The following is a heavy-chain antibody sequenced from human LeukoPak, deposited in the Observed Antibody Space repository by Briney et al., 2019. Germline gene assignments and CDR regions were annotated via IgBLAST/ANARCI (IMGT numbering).Heavy chain of an antibody. J-gene: IGHJ4*02. CDR3: AKGRDGYNADFDY. CDR2: ITSSGSTI. V-gene: IGHV3-11*01. Sequence: GGSLRLSCAASGFTFSDYYMSWIRQAPGKGLEWVSYITSSGSTIYYADSVKGRFTISRDNAKNSLYLQMNSLRAEDTAVYYCAKGRDGYNADFDYWGQGTLVTVSS. D-gene: IGHD5-24*01. CDR1: GFTFSDYY.